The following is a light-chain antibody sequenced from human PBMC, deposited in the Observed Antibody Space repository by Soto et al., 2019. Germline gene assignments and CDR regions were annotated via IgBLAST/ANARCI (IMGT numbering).Light chain of an antibody. V-gene: IGLV1-51*01. CDR1: SSNIGGNS. Sequence: SVLTQPPSVSAAPGQKVTISCSGSSSNIGGNSVSWYQQLPGTAPKLLIYDDNKRPSGIPDRFSGYKSGTSATLGITGFQTGDEADYYCGSWDSSMSADVFGTGTKVTVL. CDR2: DDN. CDR3: GSWDSSMSADV. J-gene: IGLJ1*01.